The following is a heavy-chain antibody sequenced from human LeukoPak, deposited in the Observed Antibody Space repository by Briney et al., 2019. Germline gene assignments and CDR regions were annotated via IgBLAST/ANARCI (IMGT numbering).Heavy chain of an antibody. CDR3: AKEAGYSGYDYPDY. V-gene: IGHV3-23*01. J-gene: IGHJ4*02. D-gene: IGHD5-12*01. Sequence: GGSLRLSCAASGFTFSSYTMSWVRQAPRKGLEWVSAISVSCYSTYYADTVKGRCTISRDNSKNTLYLQMNSLRAEDTAVYYCAKEAGYSGYDYPDYWGQGTLVTVSS. CDR1: GFTFSSYT. CDR2: ISVSCYST.